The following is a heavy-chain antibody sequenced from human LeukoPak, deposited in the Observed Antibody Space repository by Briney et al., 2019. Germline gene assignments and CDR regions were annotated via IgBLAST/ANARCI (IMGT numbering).Heavy chain of an antibody. D-gene: IGHD3-22*01. J-gene: IGHJ4*02. CDR3: ASDRSYDKGPLDY. Sequence: ASMKVSCKASGYTFTDYYMHWVRQAPGQGLEWMGWINPNSGDTKYGQKSQGWVTMTRDTSISTAYMELSRLTSDDTAVYYCASDRSYDKGPLDYWGQGTLVTVSS. V-gene: IGHV1-2*04. CDR2: INPNSGDT. CDR1: GYTFTDYY.